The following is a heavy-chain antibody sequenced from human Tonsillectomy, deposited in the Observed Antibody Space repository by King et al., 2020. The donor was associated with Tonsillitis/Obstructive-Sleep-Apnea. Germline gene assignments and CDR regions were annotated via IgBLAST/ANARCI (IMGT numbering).Heavy chain of an antibody. CDR2: IIPIFGTA. V-gene: IGHV1-69*01. J-gene: IGHJ4*02. Sequence: QLVQSGAEVKKPGSSVKVSCKASGGTFSSYAISWVRQAPGQGLEWMGGIIPIFGTANYAQKFQGRVTITADESTSTAYLELSSLRSEDTAVYYCARGSYYYGSGSYYSSFDYWGQGTLVTVSS. D-gene: IGHD3-10*01. CDR1: GGTFSSYA. CDR3: ARGSYYYGSGSYYSSFDY.